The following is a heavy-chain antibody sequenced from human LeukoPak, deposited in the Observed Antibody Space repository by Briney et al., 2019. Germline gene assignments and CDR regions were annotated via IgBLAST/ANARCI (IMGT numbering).Heavy chain of an antibody. CDR2: ISSSSSYI. J-gene: IGHJ3*02. CDR3: ARDPGSGYFGDAFDI. V-gene: IGHV3-21*01. CDR1: GFTFSSYS. Sequence: PGGSLRLSCAASGFTFSSYSMNWVRQAPGKGLEWVSSISSSSSYIYYADSVKGRFTISRDNAKNSLYLQMNSLRAEDTAVYYCARDPGSGYFGDAFDIWGQGTMVTVSS. D-gene: IGHD3-22*01.